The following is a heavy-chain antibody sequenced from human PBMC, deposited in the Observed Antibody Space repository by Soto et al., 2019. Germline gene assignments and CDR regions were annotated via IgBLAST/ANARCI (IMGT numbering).Heavy chain of an antibody. V-gene: IGHV3-53*02. CDR2: IYSGGTT. Sequence: EVQLVETGGGLIQPGGSLRLSCAASGFTVTTNYMTWVRQAPGKGLEWVSLIYSGGTTYYADSVKGRFTVSRDTSKNTLFLQMASLRAEDTAMYYCARWRTSVYGMDVWGQGTTVTVSS. CDR1: GFTVTTNY. D-gene: IGHD2-8*01. J-gene: IGHJ6*02. CDR3: ARWRTSVYGMDV.